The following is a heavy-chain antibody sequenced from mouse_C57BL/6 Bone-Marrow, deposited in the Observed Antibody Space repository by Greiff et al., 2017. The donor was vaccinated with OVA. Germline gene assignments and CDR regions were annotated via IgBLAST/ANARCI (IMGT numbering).Heavy chain of an antibody. D-gene: IGHD2-5*01. CDR3: ARSYYSNYWYFDV. CDR1: GYAFSSSW. CDR2: IYPGDGDT. V-gene: IGHV1-82*01. Sequence: QVQLKQSGPELVKPGASVKISCKASGYAFSSSWMNWVKQRPEKGLEWIGRIYPGDGDTNYNGKFKGKATLTADKSSSTAYMQLSSLTSEDSAVYFCARSYYSNYWYFDVWGTGTTVTVSS. J-gene: IGHJ1*03.